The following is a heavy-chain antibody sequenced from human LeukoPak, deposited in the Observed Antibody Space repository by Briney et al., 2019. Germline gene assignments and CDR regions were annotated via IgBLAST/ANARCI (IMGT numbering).Heavy chain of an antibody. D-gene: IGHD6-13*01. Sequence: SETLSLTCTVSGGSICSGGYYWRWIRQHPGKGLEWIGYIYYSGSTYYNPSLKSRVTISVDTSKNQFSLKLSSVTAADTAVYYCARGIAAAGTRIFDYWGQGTLVTVSS. CDR2: IYYSGST. J-gene: IGHJ4*02. CDR1: GGSICSGGYY. V-gene: IGHV4-31*03. CDR3: ARGIAAAGTRIFDY.